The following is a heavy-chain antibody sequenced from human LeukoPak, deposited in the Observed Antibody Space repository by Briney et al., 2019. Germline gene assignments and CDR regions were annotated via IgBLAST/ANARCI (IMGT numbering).Heavy chain of an antibody. D-gene: IGHD3-16*01. J-gene: IGHJ4*02. CDR2: ISGSGNGGSI. V-gene: IGHV3-64D*06. CDR1: GVTLSSYA. Sequence: GGSLRLSCAASGVTLSSYAMSWARQAPGKGPEYVSTISGSGNGGSIYYADSVKGRFTISRDDSKSILYLQMNGLRSEDTAVYYCVKDFGRVRGTPDSWGQGTLVTVSS. CDR3: VKDFGRVRGTPDS.